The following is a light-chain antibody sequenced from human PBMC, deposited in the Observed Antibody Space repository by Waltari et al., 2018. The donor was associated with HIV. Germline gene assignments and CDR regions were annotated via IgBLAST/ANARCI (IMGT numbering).Light chain of an antibody. Sequence: SYELTQPPSVSVSPGQTARITCAGDALPKQHAYWYQQKPGQAPGLVIYKDSERPSGIPERFFGSSSGTTVTLTISGVQAEDEADYYCQSADSSGTPWVFGGGTKLTVL. V-gene: IGLV3-25*03. J-gene: IGLJ3*02. CDR3: QSADSSGTPWV. CDR1: ALPKQH. CDR2: KDS.